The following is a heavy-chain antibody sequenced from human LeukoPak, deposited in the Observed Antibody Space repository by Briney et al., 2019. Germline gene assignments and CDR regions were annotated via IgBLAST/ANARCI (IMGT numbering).Heavy chain of an antibody. V-gene: IGHV3-30*09. D-gene: IGHD2-21*01. J-gene: IGHJ4*02. CDR3: ARDDSLEGSKNY. CDR1: GFTFSDYG. Sequence: PGRSLRLSRAASGFTFSDYGMNWVRQAPGKGPEWVAAISYHGSNKYYADSVKGRFAISRDNSKNTLYLQMNSLRAEDTAVYYCARDDSLEGSKNYWGQGTLVTVSS. CDR2: ISYHGSNK.